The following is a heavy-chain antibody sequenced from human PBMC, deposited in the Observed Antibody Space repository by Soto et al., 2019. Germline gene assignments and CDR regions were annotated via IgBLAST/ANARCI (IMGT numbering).Heavy chain of an antibody. J-gene: IGHJ3*02. Sequence: ASVKVSCKASGYTFTGYYMHWVRQAPGQGLEWMGWINPNSGGTNYAQKFQGWVTMTRDTSISTAYMELSRLRSDDTAVYYCARGGVVTAARAAFDIWGQGTMVTVSS. CDR2: INPNSGGT. V-gene: IGHV1-2*04. D-gene: IGHD2-21*02. CDR1: GYTFTGYY. CDR3: ARGGVVTAARAAFDI.